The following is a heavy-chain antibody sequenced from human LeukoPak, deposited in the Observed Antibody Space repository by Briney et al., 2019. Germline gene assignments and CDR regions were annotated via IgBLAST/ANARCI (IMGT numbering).Heavy chain of an antibody. CDR1: GYTFTSYY. CDR3: ARAIGYCSSTSCYSIRQDAFDI. Sequence: GASVKVSCKASGYTFTSYYMHWVRQAPGQGLEWMGIINPSGGSTSYAQKFQGRVTMTRDMLTSTVYMELSSLRSEDTAVYYCARAIGYCSSTSCYSIRQDAFDIWGQGTMVTVSS. J-gene: IGHJ3*02. V-gene: IGHV1-46*01. D-gene: IGHD2-2*01. CDR2: INPSGGST.